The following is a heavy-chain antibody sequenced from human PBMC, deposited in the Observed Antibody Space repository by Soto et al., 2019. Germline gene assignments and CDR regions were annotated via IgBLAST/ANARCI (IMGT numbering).Heavy chain of an antibody. V-gene: IGHV1-69*01. CDR2: FIAMLGTP. CDR3: ARGAMANFDY. D-gene: IGHD5-18*01. CDR1: EGTLGSHG. Sequence: QVQLVQSGAEVKNPGSWGKVPCKASEGTLGSHGTAWVRRPPGQGLEWMGGFIAMLGTPTYAKKVQGRATITADESLTSSYLELRSLRSEDTAVYFCARGAMANFDYWGQGTVVTVSS. J-gene: IGHJ4*02.